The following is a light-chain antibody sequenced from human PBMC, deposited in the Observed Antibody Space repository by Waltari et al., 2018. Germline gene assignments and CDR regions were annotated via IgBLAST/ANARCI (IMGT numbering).Light chain of an antibody. Sequence: DIVMTQTPLSLSVTPGQAAAISCKSSQSLLHSDGKTYLYWYLQKPGQSPHLLIYELSNRFPGVPDRFSDTGSGTDFTLKISRVEAEDVGVYYCMQSIQFPVTFGGGTKVEIK. CDR2: ELS. CDR3: MQSIQFPVT. CDR1: QSLLHSDGKTY. V-gene: IGKV2D-29*02. J-gene: IGKJ4*01.